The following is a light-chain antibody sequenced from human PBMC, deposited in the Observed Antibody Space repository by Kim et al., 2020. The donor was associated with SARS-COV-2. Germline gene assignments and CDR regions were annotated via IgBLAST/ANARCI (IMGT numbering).Light chain of an antibody. CDR3: QQHDSYPWT. CDR2: KAS. V-gene: IGKV1-5*03. CDR1: QPISSS. Sequence: DIQMTQSPSTLSASVGDKVTISCRASQPISSSLAWYQQRAGKAPRLLIYKASSVETGVPSRFSGSGSGTEFTLTITSLQPDDFAAYYCQQHDSYPWTFGHGTKLEI. J-gene: IGKJ1*01.